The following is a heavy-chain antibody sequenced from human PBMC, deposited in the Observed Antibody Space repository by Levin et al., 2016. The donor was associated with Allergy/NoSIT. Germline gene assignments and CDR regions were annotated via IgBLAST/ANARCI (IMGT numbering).Heavy chain of an antibody. Sequence: GSLRLSCTVSGASVSRGSKYWSWIRQAPGKGLEWIGYMYYSGSSNYNPSLESRVSISFDTLKNQFSLRLRSVTAADTAVYYCARAGYDYNHYTYFFDYWGQGTRVTVSS. CDR1: GASVSRGSKY. D-gene: IGHD4-11*01. CDR2: MYYSGSS. J-gene: IGHJ4*02. CDR3: ARAGYDYNHYTYFFDY. V-gene: IGHV4-61*01.